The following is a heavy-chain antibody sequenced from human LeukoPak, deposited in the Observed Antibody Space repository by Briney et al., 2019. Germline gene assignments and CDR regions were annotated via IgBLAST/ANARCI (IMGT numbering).Heavy chain of an antibody. CDR3: ARGGPLMYDSSGYIESC. CDR2: IYSGGST. Sequence: GGSLRLSCAASGFTVSSNYMSWVRQAPGKGLEWVSVIYSGGSTYYADSVKGRFTISRDNSKNTLYLQMNSLRAEDTAVYYCARGGPLMYDSSGYIESCWGQGTLVTVSS. V-gene: IGHV3-53*01. J-gene: IGHJ4*02. CDR1: GFTVSSNY. D-gene: IGHD3-22*01.